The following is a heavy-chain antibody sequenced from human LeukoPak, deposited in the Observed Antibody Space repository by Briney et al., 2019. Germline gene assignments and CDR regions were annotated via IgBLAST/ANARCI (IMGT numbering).Heavy chain of an antibody. V-gene: IGHV4-39*01. D-gene: IGHD3-22*01. CDR3: ARQGGSSGYYTNYYYYYMDV. J-gene: IGHJ6*03. Sequence: SETLSLTCTVSGGSISSSSYYWGWIRQPPGKGLEWIGSIYYSGTTYYNPSLKSRVAISGDTSKNQFSLRLSSVTVADTAVYYCARQGGSSGYYTNYYYYYMDVWGKGTTITVS. CDR1: GGSISSSSYY. CDR2: IYYSGTT.